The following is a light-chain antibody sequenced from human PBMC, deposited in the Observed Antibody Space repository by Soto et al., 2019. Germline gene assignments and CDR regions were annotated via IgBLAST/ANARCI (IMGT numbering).Light chain of an antibody. CDR3: CSYAGSYTWV. Sequence: QSVLTQPASVSGSPGQSLTISCTGTTSDIGFYDYVSWYQQYPGKAPKLLIYGVTIRPSGISNRFSGSKSGSTASLTISGLRDEDEADYYCCSYAGSYTWVFGSGTKLTVL. J-gene: IGLJ1*01. CDR1: TSDIGFYDY. CDR2: GVT. V-gene: IGLV2-14*01.